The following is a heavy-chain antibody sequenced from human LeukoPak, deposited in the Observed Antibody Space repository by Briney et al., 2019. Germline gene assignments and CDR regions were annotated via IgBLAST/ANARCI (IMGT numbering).Heavy chain of an antibody. CDR1: GYTFTSYY. CDR2: ISPQTGHT. D-gene: IGHD6-19*01. J-gene: IGHJ5*02. CDR3: ARVSVAGTYTNWFDL. Sequence: ASVTVSCKASGYTFTSYYMHWVRQAPGQGLEWMGWISPQTGHTSYAQKIQRRATMTTDPSTRTAYLDLRSLRSDDTAVYYCARVSVAGTYTNWFDLWGQGTLVTVSS. V-gene: IGHV1-18*04.